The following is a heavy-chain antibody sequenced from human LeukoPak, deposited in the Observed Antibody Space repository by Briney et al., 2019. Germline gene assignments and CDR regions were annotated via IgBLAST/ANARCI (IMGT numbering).Heavy chain of an antibody. CDR2: IYYSGST. J-gene: IGHJ4*02. CDR1: GGSISSSSYY. Sequence: SETLSLTCTVSGGSISSSSYYWGWIRQPPGKGLEWIGSIYYSGSTYYNPSLKSRVTISVDTSKNQFCLKLSSVTAADTAVCYCARHQGQRLRYYDWLPFDYWGPGTLVTVSS. V-gene: IGHV4-39*01. D-gene: IGHD3-9*01. CDR3: ARHQGQRLRYYDWLPFDY.